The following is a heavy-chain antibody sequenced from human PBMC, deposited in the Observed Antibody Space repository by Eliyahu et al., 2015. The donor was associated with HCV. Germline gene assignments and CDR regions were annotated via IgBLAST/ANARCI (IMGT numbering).Heavy chain of an antibody. Sequence: EVQLVESGGGLVQPGGSLRLSCAASGFTFSSYSLNWVRQAPGKGLEWVSYISSSGSTIYYADSVKGRFTISRDNAKNSLYLQLNSLRAEDTAVYYWAREGVVGARGVDAFDIWGQGTMVTVSS. D-gene: IGHD1-26*01. V-gene: IGHV3-48*01. CDR1: GFTFSSYS. CDR3: AREGVVGARGVDAFDI. J-gene: IGHJ3*02. CDR2: ISSSGSTI.